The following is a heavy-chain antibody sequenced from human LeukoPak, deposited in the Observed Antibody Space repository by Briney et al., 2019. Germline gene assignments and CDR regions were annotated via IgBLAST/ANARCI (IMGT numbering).Heavy chain of an antibody. CDR3: AKDRYSYAFEYSDS. CDR1: GFTFSSYG. J-gene: IGHJ4*02. CDR2: ISNDGSKK. D-gene: IGHD5-18*01. Sequence: GGSLRLSCAASGFTFSSYGMHWVRQAPGKGLDWVAVISNDGSKKYYADSVKGRFTISRDNSKNTLSLQVSSLRTEDTAVYYCAKDRYSYAFEYSDSWGQGTLVTVSS. V-gene: IGHV3-30*18.